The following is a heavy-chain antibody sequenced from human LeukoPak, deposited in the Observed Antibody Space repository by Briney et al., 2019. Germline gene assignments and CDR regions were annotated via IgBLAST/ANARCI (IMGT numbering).Heavy chain of an antibody. CDR2: ISGSGANT. J-gene: IGHJ4*02. CDR1: GFTFSSYA. V-gene: IGHV3-23*01. CDR3: AKESGYDVYYFDY. D-gene: IGHD5-12*01. Sequence: GGSLRLSCAASGFTFSSYAMSWVRQAPGKGLEWVSAISGSGANTYYTDSVKGRFTISRDNSKNTLYLQMNSLRAEDTAVYYCAKESGYDVYYFDYWGQGTLVTVSS.